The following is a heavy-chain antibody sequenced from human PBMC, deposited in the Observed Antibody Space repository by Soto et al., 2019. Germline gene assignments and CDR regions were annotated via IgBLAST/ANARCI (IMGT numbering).Heavy chain of an antibody. CDR2: ISGSGGST. D-gene: IGHD3-3*01. Sequence: EVQLLESGGGLVQPGGSLRLSCVATGFTFSSYAMSWVRQAPGKGLEWVSTISGSGGSTYYADSVRGRFTISRDNSKNTLYLQMNSLIVEDTAVYYCAKDAGTIFGVVIIRGWFDPWGQGTVVTVSS. CDR1: GFTFSSYA. J-gene: IGHJ5*02. CDR3: AKDAGTIFGVVIIRGWFDP. V-gene: IGHV3-23*01.